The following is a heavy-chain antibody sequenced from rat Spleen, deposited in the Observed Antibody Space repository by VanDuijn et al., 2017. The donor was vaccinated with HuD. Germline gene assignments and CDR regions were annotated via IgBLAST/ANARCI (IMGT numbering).Heavy chain of an antibody. J-gene: IGHJ2*01. Sequence: EVQLVESGGGLVQPGRSLKLSCVASGFTFNNYWMTWIRQAPGKGLEWVSSITNTGGTTHYPDSVKGRFTISRDDSKSSIYLQMNNLKEEDTAIYYCAYFDYWGQGVMVTVSS. CDR2: ITNTGGTT. CDR1: GFTFNNYW. CDR3: AYFDY. V-gene: IGHV5-31*01.